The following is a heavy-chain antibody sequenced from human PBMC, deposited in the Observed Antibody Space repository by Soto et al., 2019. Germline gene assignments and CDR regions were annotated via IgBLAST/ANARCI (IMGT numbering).Heavy chain of an antibody. J-gene: IGHJ4*02. CDR2: IYYSGST. CDR3: ARTSSGWVDDIFSGYYYFDY. Sequence: PSETLSLTCTVSGGSISSSSYYWGWIRQPPGKGLEWIGSIYYSGSTYYNPSLKSRVTISVDTSKNQFSLKLSSVTAADTAVYFCARTSSGWVDDIFSGYYYFDYWGQGTLVTVSS. D-gene: IGHD3-9*01. CDR1: GGSISSSSYY. V-gene: IGHV4-39*01.